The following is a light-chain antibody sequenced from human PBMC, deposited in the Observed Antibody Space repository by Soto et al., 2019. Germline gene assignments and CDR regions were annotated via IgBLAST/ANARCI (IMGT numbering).Light chain of an antibody. V-gene: IGKV1-39*01. CDR2: GAS. CDR3: QQSYGDTRT. Sequence: DIQLTPSPSSLSASVGDRVTITCRSSQTISTYLNWYQQKPGKAPKLLIHGASSLQYRVPSKFSGGGSGTDFTLTITSLQPEDSATYFCQQSYGDTRTFGQGTKVDIK. CDR1: QTISTY. J-gene: IGKJ1*01.